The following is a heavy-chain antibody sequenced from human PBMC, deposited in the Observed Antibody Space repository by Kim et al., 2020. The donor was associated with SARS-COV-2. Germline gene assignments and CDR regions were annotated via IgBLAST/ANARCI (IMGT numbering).Heavy chain of an antibody. V-gene: IGHV4-34*01. CDR3: ARAVASDY. CDR1: GGSFSGYY. J-gene: IGHJ4*02. CDR2: INHSGST. Sequence: SETLSLTCAVYGGSFSGYYWSWIRQPPGKGLEWIGEINHSGSTNYNPSLKSRVTISVDTSKNQFSLKLSSVTAADTAVYYCARAVASDYWGQGTLVTVSS. D-gene: IGHD2-15*01.